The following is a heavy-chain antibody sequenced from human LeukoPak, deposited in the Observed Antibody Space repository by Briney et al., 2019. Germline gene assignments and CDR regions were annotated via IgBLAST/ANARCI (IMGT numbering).Heavy chain of an antibody. J-gene: IGHJ4*02. Sequence: PGGTLRLSCAASGFTFSNAWMSWVRQAPGKGLEWVGGITSKTDGGTTDYAAPVKGRFTISRDDSKNTLYLQMNSLKTEDTAVYYCLHSGYDNYWGQGTLVTVSS. CDR1: GFTFSNAW. V-gene: IGHV3-15*01. CDR2: ITSKTDGGTT. CDR3: LHSGYDNY. D-gene: IGHD5-12*01.